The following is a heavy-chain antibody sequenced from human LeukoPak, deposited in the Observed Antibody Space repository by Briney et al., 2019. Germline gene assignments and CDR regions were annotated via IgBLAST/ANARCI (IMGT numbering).Heavy chain of an antibody. J-gene: IGHJ2*01. Sequence: GGSLRLSCAASGFTVSNNYMSWVRQAPGKGLEWVSFIYSGATTYYADSVKGRFTISRDNSKNTLYLQMKSLRAEDTAVYHCASPIAVAGTGHFDLWGRGTLVTVSS. D-gene: IGHD6-19*01. CDR2: IYSGATT. CDR3: ASPIAVAGTGHFDL. CDR1: GFTVSNNY. V-gene: IGHV3-66*01.